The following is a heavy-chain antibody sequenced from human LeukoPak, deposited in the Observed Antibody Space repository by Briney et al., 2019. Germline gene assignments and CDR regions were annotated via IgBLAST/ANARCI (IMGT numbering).Heavy chain of an antibody. CDR2: IKQDGSEK. Sequence: GGSLRLSCAASGFTFSSYWMSGVRQAPGKGLEWVANIKQDGSEKYYVDSVKGRFTISRDNAKNSLYLQMNSLRAEDTAVYYCARDMPTYYYDSSGPEGYWGQGTLVTVSS. CDR3: ARDMPTYYYDSSGPEGY. CDR1: GFTFSSYW. D-gene: IGHD3-22*01. V-gene: IGHV3-7*01. J-gene: IGHJ4*02.